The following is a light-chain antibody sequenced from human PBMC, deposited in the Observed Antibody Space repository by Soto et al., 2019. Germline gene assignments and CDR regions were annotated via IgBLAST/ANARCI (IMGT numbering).Light chain of an antibody. Sequence: VMTQSPEYLAVTLGERATINCKSSQSVLSSANNKNYLAWFKQKPGQPPKLLIYWASARRPGVPDRFIGSGSGTDFTLTITSLQAEDVAVYYCQQYHSDPITFGQGTRLEIK. CDR3: QQYHSDPIT. J-gene: IGKJ5*01. V-gene: IGKV4-1*01. CDR2: WAS. CDR1: QSVLSSANNKNY.